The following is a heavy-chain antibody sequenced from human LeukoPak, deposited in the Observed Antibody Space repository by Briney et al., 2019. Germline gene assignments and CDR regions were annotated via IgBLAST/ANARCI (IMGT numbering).Heavy chain of an antibody. CDR2: IYYSGST. Sequence: SETLSLTYTVSGGSISSGGYYWSWIRQHPGKGLEWIGYIYYSGSTYYNPSLKSRVTISEDTSKNQFSLKLSSVTAADTAVYYCARGGASSIWFDPWGQGTLVTVSS. CDR3: ARGGASSIWFDP. J-gene: IGHJ5*02. CDR1: GGSISSGGYY. D-gene: IGHD6-13*01. V-gene: IGHV4-31*03.